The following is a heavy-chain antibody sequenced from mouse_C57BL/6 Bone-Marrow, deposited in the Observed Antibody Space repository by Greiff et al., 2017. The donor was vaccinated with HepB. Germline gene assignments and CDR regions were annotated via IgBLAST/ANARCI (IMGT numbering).Heavy chain of an antibody. V-gene: IGHV1-19*01. CDR1: GYTFTDYY. J-gene: IGHJ4*01. Sequence: VQLQQSGPVLVKPGASVKMSCKASGYTFTDYYMNWVKQSHGKSLEWIGVINPYNGGTSYNQKFKGKATLTVDKSSSTAYMELNSLTSEDSAVYYCAGGGIYYDSVDYYAMDYWGQGTSVTVSS. CDR3: AGGGIYYDSVDYYAMDY. D-gene: IGHD2-4*01. CDR2: INPYNGGT.